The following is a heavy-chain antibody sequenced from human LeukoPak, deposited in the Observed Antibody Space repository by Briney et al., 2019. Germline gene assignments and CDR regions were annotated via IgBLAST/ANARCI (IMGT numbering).Heavy chain of an antibody. J-gene: IGHJ4*02. CDR1: GFTFSRYD. Sequence: GGSLRLSCAASGFTFSRYDMHWVRQATGKSLEWVSAIGTFGDTYYPDSVKGRFTVSRENAKNSLYLQMNSLRAGDTAVYYCARESGYDDWVFDYWGQGTLVTVSS. CDR3: ARESGYDDWVFDY. CDR2: IGTFGDT. V-gene: IGHV3-13*01. D-gene: IGHD5-12*01.